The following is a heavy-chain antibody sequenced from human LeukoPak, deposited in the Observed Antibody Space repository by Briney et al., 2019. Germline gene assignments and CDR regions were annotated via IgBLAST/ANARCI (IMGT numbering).Heavy chain of an antibody. J-gene: IGHJ3*02. CDR2: IYYSGST. CDR1: GGSISSYY. V-gene: IGHV4-59*01. CDR3: ARVARWFGELINAFDI. D-gene: IGHD3-10*01. Sequence: SETLSLTCTVSGGSISSYYWSWIRQPPGKGLEWIGYIYYSGSTNYNPSLKSRVTISVDTSKNQFSLKLSSVTAADTAVYYCARVARWFGELINAFDIWGQGTMVTVSS.